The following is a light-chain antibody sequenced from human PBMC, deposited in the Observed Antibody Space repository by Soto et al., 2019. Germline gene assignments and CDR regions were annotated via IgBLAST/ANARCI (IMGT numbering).Light chain of an antibody. Sequence: DVVMTQSPVSLPIIPGPPASIFCVCSACLLYSDGSAFLSWSQQRPGQSPRRLIYKVSNRDSGVPDRFNGSGAGTDFTLQISGVEAEDVGLYYCIQGTHWPHTFGQGTKV. J-gene: IGKJ1*01. CDR1: ACLLYSDGSAF. V-gene: IGKV2-30*01. CDR2: KVS. CDR3: IQGTHWPHT.